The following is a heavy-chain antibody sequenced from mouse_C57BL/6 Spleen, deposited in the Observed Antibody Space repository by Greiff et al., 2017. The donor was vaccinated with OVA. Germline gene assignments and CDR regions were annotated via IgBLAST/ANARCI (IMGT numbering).Heavy chain of an antibody. CDR3: ARTYITTVVAKGYFDV. CDR1: GYTFTDYY. V-gene: IGHV1-26*01. D-gene: IGHD1-1*01. J-gene: IGHJ1*03. Sequence: EVQLQQSGPELVKPGASVKISCKASGYTFTDYYMNWVKQSHGKSLEWIGDINPNNGGTSYNQKFKGKATLTVDKSSSTAYMELRSLTSEDSAVYYCARTYITTVVAKGYFDVWGTGTTVTVSS. CDR2: INPNNGGT.